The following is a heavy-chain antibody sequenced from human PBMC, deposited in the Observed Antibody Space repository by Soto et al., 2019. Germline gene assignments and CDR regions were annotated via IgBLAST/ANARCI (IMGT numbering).Heavy chain of an antibody. CDR3: VHSIRRYRYNWNYSCFDY. J-gene: IGHJ4*02. Sequence: SGPTLVNPTETLTLTCTFSGFSLSTSGVGVGWIRQPPGKALEWLALIYWDDDKRYSPSLKSRLTITKDTSKNQVVLTMTNMYPVDTATYYCVHSIRRYRYNWNYSCFDYWGQGTLVTVSS. CDR2: IYWDDDK. V-gene: IGHV2-5*02. D-gene: IGHD1-7*01. CDR1: GFSLSTSGVG.